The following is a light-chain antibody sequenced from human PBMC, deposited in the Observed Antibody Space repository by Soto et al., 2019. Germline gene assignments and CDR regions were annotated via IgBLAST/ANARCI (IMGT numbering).Light chain of an antibody. CDR3: HQSHITPLT. CDR2: GAS. V-gene: IGKV1-39*01. CDR1: LRISKY. J-gene: IGKJ4*01. Sequence: DIKLTQSPSSLSASVGDRVTITCRASLRISKYLNWYQQKPGKAPKLLIYGASTLQSGVPSRFSGSGSGTDFTLTIPNXXXEDSATYFCHQSHITPLTFGGGT.